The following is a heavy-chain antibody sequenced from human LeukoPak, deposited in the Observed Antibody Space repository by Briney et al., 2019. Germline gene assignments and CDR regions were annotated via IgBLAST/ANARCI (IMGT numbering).Heavy chain of an antibody. CDR3: AKDVSFRRGHNFDASDI. D-gene: IGHD5-24*01. CDR2: ITWDAT. Sequence: GGSLRLSCTASGFKFADAPMHWVRQPPGKGLEWIALITWDATDYADSVKGRFTISRDDSRNTLYLQMNSLRSEDTALYYCAKDVSFRRGHNFDASDIWGLGTMVTVSS. CDR1: GFKFADAP. V-gene: IGHV3-43*01. J-gene: IGHJ3*02.